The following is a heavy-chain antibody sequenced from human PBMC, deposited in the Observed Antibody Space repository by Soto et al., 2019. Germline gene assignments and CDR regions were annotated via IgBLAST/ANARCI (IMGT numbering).Heavy chain of an antibody. CDR3: AKDKGYSSSLGGYYYCYYLDV. V-gene: IGHV3-23*01. J-gene: IGHJ6*03. Sequence: VQLLESGGGLVQPGGSLRLSCAASGFTFSSYAMSWVRQAPGKGLEWVSAISGSGGRTYYADSVKGRFTISADTSKNGFYLQMNSMRAEDKSVYYCAKDKGYSSSLGGYYYCYYLDVWGKGTTVTVSS. CDR2: ISGSGGRT. CDR1: GFTFSSYA. D-gene: IGHD6-6*01.